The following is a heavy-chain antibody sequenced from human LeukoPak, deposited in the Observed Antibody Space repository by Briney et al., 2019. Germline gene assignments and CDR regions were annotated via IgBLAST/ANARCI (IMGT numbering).Heavy chain of an antibody. D-gene: IGHD2-2*01. Sequence: ASVKVSCKASGYTFTGYYMHWVRQAPGQGLEWMGRINPNSGGTNYAQKFQGRVTMTRDASISTAYMELSRLRSDDTGVYYCARDGPYCSSTSCQGYYYYGMDVWGQGTTVTVSS. CDR2: INPNSGGT. J-gene: IGHJ6*02. CDR3: ARDGPYCSSTSCQGYYYYGMDV. CDR1: GYTFTGYY. V-gene: IGHV1-2*05.